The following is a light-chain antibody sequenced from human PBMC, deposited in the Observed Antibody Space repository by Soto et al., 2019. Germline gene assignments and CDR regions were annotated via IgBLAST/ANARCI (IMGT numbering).Light chain of an antibody. V-gene: IGLV2-8*01. CDR3: SSYAGRNNYV. CDR2: EVS. CDR1: GNDVGGYNY. Sequence: QSVLTQPPSASGSPGQSVTISCTGTGNDVGGYNYVSWYQQHPGKAPKVMIFEVSKRPSGVPDRFSGSKSGNTASLTVSGLQAGDEADYYCSSYAGRNNYVFGTGTKVTVL. J-gene: IGLJ1*01.